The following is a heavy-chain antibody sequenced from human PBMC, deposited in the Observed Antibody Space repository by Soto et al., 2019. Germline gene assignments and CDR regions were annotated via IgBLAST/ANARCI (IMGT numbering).Heavy chain of an antibody. Sequence: SSVKASCKASGGNFASYAIFWVRQAPGQGLEWMGGIIPIFGTPTYAQKFQGRVTIKADKPTNTAYMEMNSLRFEDTAVYYCARSEGGYFYGMDFWGQGTTVTVSS. V-gene: IGHV1-69*06. D-gene: IGHD3-9*01. CDR3: ARSEGGYFYGMDF. CDR1: GGNFASYA. CDR2: IIPIFGTP. J-gene: IGHJ6*02.